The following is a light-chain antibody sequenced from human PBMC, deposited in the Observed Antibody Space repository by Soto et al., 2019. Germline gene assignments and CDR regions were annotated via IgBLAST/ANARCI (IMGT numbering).Light chain of an antibody. J-gene: IGKJ4*01. V-gene: IGKV3-11*01. CDR1: QSVSSF. CDR3: QQRANWPLT. CDR2: DAV. Sequence: EIELTQSPATLSLSPGERATLSCRASQSVSSFLVWYQQKPGQAPRLLIYDAVNRVTGIPARFSGSGSGADFTLTISRLEPEDFAVYYCQQRANWPLTFGGGTKVDIK.